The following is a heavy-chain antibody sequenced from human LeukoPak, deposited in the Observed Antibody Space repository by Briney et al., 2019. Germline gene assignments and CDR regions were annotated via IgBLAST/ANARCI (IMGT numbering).Heavy chain of an antibody. CDR3: ARVGGGSYEGFDY. Sequence: GASVKVSCKASGYTFTGYYMHWVRQAPGQGLEWMGWINPNSGGTNYAQKFQGRVTMTRDTSISTAYMELSRLRSDDTAVYYCARVGGGSYEGFDYWGQGTLVTVSS. CDR1: GYTFTGYY. D-gene: IGHD1-26*01. V-gene: IGHV1-2*02. CDR2: INPNSGGT. J-gene: IGHJ4*02.